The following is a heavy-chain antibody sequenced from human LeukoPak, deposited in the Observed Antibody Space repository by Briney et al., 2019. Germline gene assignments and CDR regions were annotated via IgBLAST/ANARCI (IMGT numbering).Heavy chain of an antibody. CDR1: GYSFTSYW. CDR2: IYPGDSDT. V-gene: IGHV5-51*01. Sequence: GESPKISCKGSGYSFTSYWIGWVRQMPGKGLEWMGIIYPGDSDTRYSPSFQGQVTISADKSISTAYLQWSSLKASDTAMYYCVRNVMSNYDFWSGYTLGFDYWGQGTLVTVSS. J-gene: IGHJ4*02. D-gene: IGHD3-3*01. CDR3: VRNVMSNYDFWSGYTLGFDY.